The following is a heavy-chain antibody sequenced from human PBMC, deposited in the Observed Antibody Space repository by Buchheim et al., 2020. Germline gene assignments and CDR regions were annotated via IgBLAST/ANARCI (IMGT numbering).Heavy chain of an antibody. CDR1: GFTFSSYW. Sequence: EVQLVESGGGLVQPGGSLRLSCAASGFTFSSYWMSWVRQAPGKGLEWVANIKQDGSEKYYVDSVKGRFTISRANAKNSLYLQMNSLRAEDTAVYYCASTMAAPYYYYYGMDVWGQGTT. CDR3: ASTMAAPYYYYYGMDV. J-gene: IGHJ6*02. CDR2: IKQDGSEK. D-gene: IGHD5-24*01. V-gene: IGHV3-7*01.